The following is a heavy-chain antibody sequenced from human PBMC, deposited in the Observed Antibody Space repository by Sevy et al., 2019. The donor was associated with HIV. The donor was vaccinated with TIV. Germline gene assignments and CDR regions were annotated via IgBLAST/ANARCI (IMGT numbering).Heavy chain of an antibody. CDR1: GGSVSSGDYY. CDR3: ARDRIAAAGGHFDY. Sequence: SETLSLTCAVSGGSVSSGDYYWSWIRQPPGKGLEWIGYVSYIGSTNYSPSLKSRLTISVDTSRNQFSLKLNSVTAADAAVYYCARDRIAAAGGHFDYWGQGILVTVSS. J-gene: IGHJ4*02. V-gene: IGHV4-61*08. CDR2: VSYIGST. D-gene: IGHD6-13*01.